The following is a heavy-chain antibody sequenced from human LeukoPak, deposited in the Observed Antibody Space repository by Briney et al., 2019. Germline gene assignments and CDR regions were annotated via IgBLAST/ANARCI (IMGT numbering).Heavy chain of an antibody. Sequence: ASVKVSCKASGYTFTGYYMHWVRQAPGQGLEWMGWINPNSGGTNYAQKFQGRVTMTRDTSISTAYMELSRLRSDDTAVYYCARIGGNYYDSSGYLPFDYWGQGTLVTVSS. CDR1: GYTFTGYY. CDR3: ARIGGNYYDSSGYLPFDY. V-gene: IGHV1-2*02. D-gene: IGHD3-22*01. CDR2: INPNSGGT. J-gene: IGHJ4*02.